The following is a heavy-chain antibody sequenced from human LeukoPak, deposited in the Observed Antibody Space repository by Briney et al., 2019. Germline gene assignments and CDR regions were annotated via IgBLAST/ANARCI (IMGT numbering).Heavy chain of an antibody. V-gene: IGHV4-59*01. J-gene: IGHJ5*02. CDR2: IYYSGST. D-gene: IGHD3-3*01. Sequence: PSETLSLTCTVSGGSISSYYWSWIRQPPGKGLEWIGYIYYSGSTNYNPSLKSRVTISVDTSKNQFSLKLSSVTAADTAVYYCARGHNVLRFLEWPPPVNRFDPWGQGTLVTVSS. CDR1: GGSISSYY. CDR3: ARGHNVLRFLEWPPPVNRFDP.